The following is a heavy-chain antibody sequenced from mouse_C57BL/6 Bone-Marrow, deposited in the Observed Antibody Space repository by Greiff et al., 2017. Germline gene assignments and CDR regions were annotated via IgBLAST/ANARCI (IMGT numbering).Heavy chain of an antibody. Sequence: QVQLQQPGAELVRPGSSVKLSCKASGYTFTSYWMDWVKQRPGQGLEWIGNIYPSDSETHYNQKFKDKATLTVDKSSSTAYMQLSRLTSEDSAVYYCARWITTVVARYFDVWGTGTTVTVSS. D-gene: IGHD1-1*01. V-gene: IGHV1-61*01. J-gene: IGHJ1*03. CDR1: GYTFTSYW. CDR3: ARWITTVVARYFDV. CDR2: IYPSDSET.